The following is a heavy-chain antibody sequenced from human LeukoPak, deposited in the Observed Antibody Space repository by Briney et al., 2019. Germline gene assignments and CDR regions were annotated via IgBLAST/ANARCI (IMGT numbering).Heavy chain of an antibody. J-gene: IGHJ3*02. CDR1: GGSISSSNYY. CDR2: IYYSGST. Sequence: SETLSLTCTVSGGSISSSNYYWGWIRQPPGKGLEWIGSIYYSGSTYYNPSLKSRVIISVDTSQNQFSLKLSSVTAADTAVYYCARGAPLTGEYNDAFDIWGQGTMVTVSS. D-gene: IGHD7-27*01. V-gene: IGHV4-39*01. CDR3: ARGAPLTGEYNDAFDI.